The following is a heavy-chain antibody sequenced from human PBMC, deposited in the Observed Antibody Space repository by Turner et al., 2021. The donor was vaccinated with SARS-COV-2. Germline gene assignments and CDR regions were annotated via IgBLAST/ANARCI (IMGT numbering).Heavy chain of an antibody. V-gene: IGHV3-21*01. CDR2: ISSSSIYI. J-gene: IGHJ6*02. CDR1: GFTFSSYS. CDR3: ARGDDFWSGYYFYGMDV. D-gene: IGHD3-3*01. Sequence: EVQLVESGGGLVKPGGSLRLSCAASGFTFSSYSMNWVRQAPGKGLEWVSSISSSSIYIYYADSVKGRFTISRDNAKNSLYLQMNSLRAEDTAVHYCARGDDFWSGYYFYGMDVWGQGTTVTVSS.